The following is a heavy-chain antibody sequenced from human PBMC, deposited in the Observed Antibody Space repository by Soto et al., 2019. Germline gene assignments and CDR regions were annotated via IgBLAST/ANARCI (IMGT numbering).Heavy chain of an antibody. Sequence: ASVKVSCKASGGTFSSYAISWVRQAPGQGLEWMGGIIPILGIANYAQKFQGRVTITADKSTSTAYMELSSLRSEDTAVYYCAREWARDWPRPDYFDYWGQGTLVTVSS. CDR3: AREWARDWPRPDYFDY. V-gene: IGHV1-69*10. D-gene: IGHD3-9*01. CDR1: GGTFSSYA. CDR2: IIPILGIA. J-gene: IGHJ4*02.